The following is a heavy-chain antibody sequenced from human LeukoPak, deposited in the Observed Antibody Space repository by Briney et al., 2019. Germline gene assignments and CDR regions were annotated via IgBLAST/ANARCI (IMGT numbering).Heavy chain of an antibody. CDR3: ARRKDYDFWSDLYYYYMDV. CDR1: GGSISSGDHY. Sequence: KPSQTLSLTCTVSGGSISSGDHYWSWIRQPPGKGLEWIGYIYYSGSTYYNPSLKSRVTISVDTSKNQFSLKLSSVTAADTAVYYCARRKDYDFWSDLYYYYMDVWGKGTTVTVSS. V-gene: IGHV4-30-4*08. J-gene: IGHJ6*03. CDR2: IYYSGST. D-gene: IGHD3-3*01.